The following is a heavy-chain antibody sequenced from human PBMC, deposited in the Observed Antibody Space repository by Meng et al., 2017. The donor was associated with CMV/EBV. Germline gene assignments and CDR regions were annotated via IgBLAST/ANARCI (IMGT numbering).Heavy chain of an antibody. V-gene: IGHV4-39*07. J-gene: IGHJ6*02. CDR3: ARGGGSYYYYYYGMDV. D-gene: IGHD1-26*01. Sequence: GSLRLSCTVSGGSISSSSYYWGWIRQPPGKGLEWIGSIYYSGSTYYNPSLKSRATISVDTSKNQFSLKLSSVTAADTAVYYCARGGGSYYYYYYGMDVWGQGTTVTVSS. CDR1: GGSISSSSYY. CDR2: IYYSGST.